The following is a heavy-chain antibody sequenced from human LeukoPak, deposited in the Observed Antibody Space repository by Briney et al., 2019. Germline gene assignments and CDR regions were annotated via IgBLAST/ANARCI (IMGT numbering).Heavy chain of an antibody. Sequence: GASLKISCQGSGSSFTSYWIGWVRPMPGKGLEWMGIIYPGDSDTRYSPSFQGQVTISADKSISTAYLQWSSLKASDTAMYYCARLVSSSYYFDYWGQGTLVTASS. CDR3: ARLVSSSYYFDY. D-gene: IGHD6-6*01. CDR1: GSSFTSYW. J-gene: IGHJ4*02. CDR2: IYPGDSDT. V-gene: IGHV5-51*01.